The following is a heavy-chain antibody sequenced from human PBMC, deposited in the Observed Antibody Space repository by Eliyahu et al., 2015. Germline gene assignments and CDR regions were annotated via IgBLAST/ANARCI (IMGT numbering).Heavy chain of an antibody. V-gene: IGHV4-31*03. CDR3: ARSLRRIGFYQGLFDY. D-gene: IGHD2-15*01. CDR1: GGSITSXGYY. J-gene: IGHJ4*02. Sequence: QVQLQESGPGLVKPLQTLSLTCTVSGGSITSXGYYYNWIRHHPGKGLEWIGHIDYSGNSYFNPSLKSRLSISVDTSNNQFSLKLTSVTAADTAVYYCARSLRRIGFYQGLFDYWGQGTLVTVSS. CDR2: IDYSGNS.